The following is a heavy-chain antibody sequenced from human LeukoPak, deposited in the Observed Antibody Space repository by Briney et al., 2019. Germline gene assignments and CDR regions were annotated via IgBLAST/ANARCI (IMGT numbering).Heavy chain of an antibody. CDR3: ARYYCGGDCYSGYFDY. V-gene: IGHV4-39*01. Sequence: SETLSLTCTVSGGSVSSSTSYWGWIRQPPGKGLEWIGNIYYSGSTYYNPSLKSRVTISVDTSKKQFSLRLSSVTAADTAVYYCARYYCGGDCYSGYFDYWGQGTLATVSS. CDR2: IYYSGST. CDR1: GGSVSSSTSY. J-gene: IGHJ4*02. D-gene: IGHD2-21*02.